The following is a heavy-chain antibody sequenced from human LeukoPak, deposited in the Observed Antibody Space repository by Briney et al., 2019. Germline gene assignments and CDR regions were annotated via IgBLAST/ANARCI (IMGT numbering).Heavy chain of an antibody. D-gene: IGHD1-14*01. J-gene: IGHJ4*02. CDR2: ISAGGGNT. CDR1: GFTFSTYG. CDR3: AKEYSVRNQFDY. Sequence: HPGGSLRLSCAASGFTFSTYGMNWVRQAPGKGLEWVSAISAGGGNTYYADSVKGRFTISRDNSKNTLFLEMNSLRAEDTAVYYCAKEYSVRNQFDYWGQGTLVAASS. V-gene: IGHV3-23*01.